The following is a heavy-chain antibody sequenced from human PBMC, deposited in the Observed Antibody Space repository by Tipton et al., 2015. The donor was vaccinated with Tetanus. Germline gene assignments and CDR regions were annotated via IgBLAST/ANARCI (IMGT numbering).Heavy chain of an antibody. V-gene: IGHV4-30-2*01. CDR2: IYDSGST. CDR3: ARVKGTYNHYGLDV. CDR1: GGSISSGDYS. Sequence: GLVKPSKTLSLTCSVSGGSISSGDYSWSWIRQPPGKGLEWIGYIYDSGSTYYNPSLKSRVTISADRSKNQISLRLRSVTAADTAVYYCARVKGTYNHYGLDVWGQGATVTVAS. J-gene: IGHJ6*02. D-gene: IGHD3-10*01.